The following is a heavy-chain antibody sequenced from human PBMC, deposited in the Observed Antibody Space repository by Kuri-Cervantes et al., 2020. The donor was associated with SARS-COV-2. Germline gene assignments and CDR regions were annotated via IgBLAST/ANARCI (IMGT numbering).Heavy chain of an antibody. V-gene: IGHV3-74*01. Sequence: GGSLRLSCAASGFTFSNAWMSWVRQAPGKGLVWVSRINSDGSSTSYADSVKGRFTISRDNAKDTLYLQMNSLRAEDTAVYYCAKDLCGGDCPPLDYWGQGTLVTVSS. CDR1: GFTFSNAW. J-gene: IGHJ4*02. D-gene: IGHD2-21*01. CDR3: AKDLCGGDCPPLDY. CDR2: INSDGSST.